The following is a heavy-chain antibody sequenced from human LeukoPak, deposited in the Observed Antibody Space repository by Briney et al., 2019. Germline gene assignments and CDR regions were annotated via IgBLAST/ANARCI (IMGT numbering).Heavy chain of an antibody. CDR2: INPNSGGT. Sequence: ASVKASCKASGYTFTGYYMHWVRKAPGQGLEWMGWINPNSGGTNYAQKFQGRVTMTTDTSTSTAYMELRSLRSDDTAVYYCARLADESIAAAGTPDYWGQGTLVTVSS. V-gene: IGHV1-2*02. D-gene: IGHD6-13*01. CDR3: ARLADESIAAAGTPDY. CDR1: GYTFTGYY. J-gene: IGHJ4*02.